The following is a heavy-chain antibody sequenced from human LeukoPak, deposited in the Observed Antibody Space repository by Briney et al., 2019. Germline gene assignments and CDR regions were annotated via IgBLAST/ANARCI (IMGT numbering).Heavy chain of an antibody. J-gene: IGHJ4*02. D-gene: IGHD1-26*01. Sequence: LSLTCTVSGGSVSSGSYYWSWIRQPPGKGLEWVAVISSDGSNADYADSVKGRFTISRGNSKSTLYLQMNSLRAEDTAVYYCAKGSPQFDFWGQGTLVTVSS. V-gene: IGHV3-30*18. CDR1: GGSVSSG. CDR2: ISSDGSNA. CDR3: AKGSPQFDF.